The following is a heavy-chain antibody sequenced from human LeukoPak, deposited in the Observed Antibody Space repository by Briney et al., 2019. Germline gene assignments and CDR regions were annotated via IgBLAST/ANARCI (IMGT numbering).Heavy chain of an antibody. Sequence: GASVKVSCKASGYTFTSYYMHWVRQAPGQGLEWMGIINPSGGSTSYAQKFQGRVTMTRDTSTSTVYMELSSLRSEDTAVYYCARVVWWELHRRSAYDYWGQGTLVTVSS. J-gene: IGHJ4*02. D-gene: IGHD1-26*01. CDR3: ARVVWWELHRRSAYDY. CDR2: INPSGGST. CDR1: GYTFTSYY. V-gene: IGHV1-46*01.